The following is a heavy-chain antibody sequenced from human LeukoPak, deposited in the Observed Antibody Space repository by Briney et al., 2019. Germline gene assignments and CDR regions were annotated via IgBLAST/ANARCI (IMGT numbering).Heavy chain of an antibody. Sequence: ASVKVSCKASGYTFTSYYMHWVRQAPGQGLEWMGIINPSGGSTSYAQKFQGRVTMTRDTSTSTAYMELSSLRSEDTAVYYCARQYQCSSTSCYGYFQHWGQGTLVTVSS. V-gene: IGHV1-46*03. J-gene: IGHJ1*01. D-gene: IGHD2-2*01. CDR3: ARQYQCSSTSCYGYFQH. CDR2: INPSGGST. CDR1: GYTFTSYY.